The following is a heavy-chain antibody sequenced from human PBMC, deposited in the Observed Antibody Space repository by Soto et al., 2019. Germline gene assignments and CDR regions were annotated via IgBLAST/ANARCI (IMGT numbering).Heavy chain of an antibody. Sequence: ASVKVSCKASGYTFTSYGISWVRQAPGQGLEWMGWISAYNGNTNYAQKLQGRVTMTRDTSTSTVYMELSSLRSEDTAVYYCARDWAVVTATWFDPWGQGTLVTVSS. CDR2: ISAYNGNT. CDR1: GYTFTSYG. J-gene: IGHJ5*02. D-gene: IGHD2-21*02. CDR3: ARDWAVVTATWFDP. V-gene: IGHV1-18*01.